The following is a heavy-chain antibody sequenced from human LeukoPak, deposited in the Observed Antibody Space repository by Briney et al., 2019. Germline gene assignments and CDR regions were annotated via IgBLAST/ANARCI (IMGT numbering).Heavy chain of an antibody. CDR2: IYHSGST. Sequence: PSGTLSLTCTVSGYSISSGYYWGWIRQPPGKGLEWIGSIYHSGSTYYNPSLKSRVTISVDTSKNQFSLKLSSVTAADTAVYYCARDWGYSYGRAFDYWGQGTLVTVSS. J-gene: IGHJ4*02. V-gene: IGHV4-38-2*02. D-gene: IGHD5-18*01. CDR1: GYSISSGYY. CDR3: ARDWGYSYGRAFDY.